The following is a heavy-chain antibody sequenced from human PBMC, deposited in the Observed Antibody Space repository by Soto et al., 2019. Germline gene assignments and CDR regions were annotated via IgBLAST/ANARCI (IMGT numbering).Heavy chain of an antibody. J-gene: IGHJ4*02. CDR3: ARHPLGRYDGSGSYYFDY. V-gene: IGHV3-30-3*01. Sequence: QVQRVESGGGVVQPGRSLRLSCAASGFTFSSYAMHWVRQAPCKGLEWVAVISYDGSNKYYADSVKGRFTISRDNSKNMLYLQMNGLRADDTAVYYCARHPLGRYDGSGSYYFDYWGQGTLVTVSS. D-gene: IGHD3-10*01. CDR2: ISYDGSNK. CDR1: GFTFSSYA.